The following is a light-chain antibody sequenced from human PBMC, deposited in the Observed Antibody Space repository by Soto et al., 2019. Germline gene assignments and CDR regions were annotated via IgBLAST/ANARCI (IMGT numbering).Light chain of an antibody. J-gene: IGLJ1*01. CDR3: SSYADDNIFV. CDR2: EVT. Sequence: QSVLAQPPSASVSPGQSVASSCTGTSGDVGYYNYVSWYQQHPGKAPKLIIYEVTKRPSGVPDRFSGSKSGNTASLTVSGLQAEDEADYYCSSYADDNIFVFGTGTKVTVL. V-gene: IGLV2-8*01. CDR1: SGDVGYYNY.